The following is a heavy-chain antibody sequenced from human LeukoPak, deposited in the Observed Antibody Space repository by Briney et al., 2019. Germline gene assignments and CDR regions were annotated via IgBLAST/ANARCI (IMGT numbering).Heavy chain of an antibody. J-gene: IGHJ4*02. D-gene: IGHD5-18*01. CDR1: GFTFSSYA. Sequence: GGSLRLSCAASGFTFSSYAMSGVRQAPGKGLEWVSAISGSGGGRYYADSVKGRVTISRDNSKNTQYLQMNSLRAEDPAVYYCAKSIQLWLYWRQGTLVTVSS. V-gene: IGHV3-23*01. CDR3: AKSIQLWLY. CDR2: ISGSGGGR.